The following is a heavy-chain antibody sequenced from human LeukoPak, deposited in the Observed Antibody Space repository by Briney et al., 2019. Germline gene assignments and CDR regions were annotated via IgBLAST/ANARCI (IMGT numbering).Heavy chain of an antibody. V-gene: IGHV3-49*04. CDR2: IRSKAYGGTA. CDR3: TRDDFWSGYPDAFDI. CDR1: GFTFGDYT. D-gene: IGHD3-3*01. J-gene: IGHJ3*02. Sequence: PGGSLRLSCTASGFTFGDYTISWVRQAPGKGLEWVGFIRSKAYGGTAEYAASVRGRITISRDDSKGIAYLQMNSLKSEDTAVYYCTRDDFWSGYPDAFDIWGQGTMVTVSS.